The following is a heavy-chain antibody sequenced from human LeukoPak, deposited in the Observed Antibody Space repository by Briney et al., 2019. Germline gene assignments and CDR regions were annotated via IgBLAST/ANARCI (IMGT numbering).Heavy chain of an antibody. CDR3: ATYTTSRVFYM. CDR1: GFTFSSYA. V-gene: IGHV3-23*01. Sequence: GGSLRLSCAASGFTFSSYAMNWVRQAPGKGLEWVSAISGSGDSTYYADSVKGRFTISRDNSKNTLSLQVNSLRAEDMAVYYCATYTTSRVFYMWGQGTMVAVSS. J-gene: IGHJ3*02. CDR2: ISGSGDST. D-gene: IGHD2-2*02.